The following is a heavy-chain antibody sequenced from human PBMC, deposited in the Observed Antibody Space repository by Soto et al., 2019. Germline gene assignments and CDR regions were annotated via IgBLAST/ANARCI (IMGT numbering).Heavy chain of an antibody. J-gene: IGHJ6*02. CDR1: GGSISSINW. V-gene: IGHV4-4*02. CDR2: IYHSGST. CDR3: ARGDTNDYYYYYGMDV. D-gene: IGHD2-21*02. Sequence: TSETMPLTCAVSGGSISSINWWSWVRQPPGKGLEWIGEIYHSGSTNYNPSLKSRVTISVDKSKNQFSLKLSSVTAADTAVYYCARGDTNDYYYYYGMDVWGQGTTVTVSS.